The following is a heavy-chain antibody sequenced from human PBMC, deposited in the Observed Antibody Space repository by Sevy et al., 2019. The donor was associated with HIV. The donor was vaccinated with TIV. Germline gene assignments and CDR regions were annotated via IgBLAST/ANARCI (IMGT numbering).Heavy chain of an antibody. CDR1: GGSISSYY. V-gene: IGHV4-4*07. J-gene: IGHJ3*02. CDR2: IYTSGST. Sequence: SETLSLTYTVSGGSISSYYWSWIRQPAGKGLEWIGRIYTSGSTNYNPPLKSRVTMSVDTSKNQFSLKLSSVTAADTAVYYCARDHPTYDFWSGYPTPDAFDIWGQGTMVTVSS. CDR3: ARDHPTYDFWSGYPTPDAFDI. D-gene: IGHD3-3*01.